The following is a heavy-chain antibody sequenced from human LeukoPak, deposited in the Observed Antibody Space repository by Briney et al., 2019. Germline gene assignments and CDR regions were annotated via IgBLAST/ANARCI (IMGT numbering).Heavy chain of an antibody. CDR2: ISGRGDTT. D-gene: IGHD6-13*01. Sequence: GGSLSLSCTASRFPFSTYAMRWVRQAPGGGVEWVSSISGRGDTTYYTGSVKGRLTISRDNSKNALYLQMSSLRAEDTAVYYCAKSQRNDQQVVQRIDYWGQGTLVTVSS. V-gene: IGHV3-23*01. CDR1: RFPFSTYA. CDR3: AKSQRNDQQVVQRIDY. J-gene: IGHJ4*02.